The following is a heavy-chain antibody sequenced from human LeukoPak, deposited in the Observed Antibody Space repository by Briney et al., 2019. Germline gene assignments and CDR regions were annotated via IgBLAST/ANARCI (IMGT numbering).Heavy chain of an antibody. CDR3: AEGDSGSTHFDY. J-gene: IGHJ4*02. V-gene: IGHV3-43D*04. D-gene: IGHD1-26*01. CDR1: GFTFDDYA. CDR2: ISWDVGST. Sequence: GGSLRLSXAASGFTFDDYAMHWVRQAPGKGLEWVSLISWDVGSTYYADSVKGRFTISRHNSKNSLYLQMNSLRAEDTALYYCAEGDSGSTHFDYWGQGTLVTVSS.